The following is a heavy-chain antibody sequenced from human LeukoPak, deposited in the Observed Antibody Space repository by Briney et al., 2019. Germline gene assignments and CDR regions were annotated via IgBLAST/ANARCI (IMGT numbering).Heavy chain of an antibody. J-gene: IGHJ6*02. CDR1: GYNFANYW. V-gene: IGHV5-51*01. CDR2: IYSGDSDT. CDR3: ARPLYSRTAYYHYGVDV. D-gene: IGHD2-15*01. Sequence: RHGESLKIYCKGSGYNFANYWIAWVRQMPGKGLEWMGIIYSGDSDTRYSPSFQGQVTISADKSISTAYLQWSSLKASDTAMYYCARPLYSRTAYYHYGVDVWGQGTTVTVS.